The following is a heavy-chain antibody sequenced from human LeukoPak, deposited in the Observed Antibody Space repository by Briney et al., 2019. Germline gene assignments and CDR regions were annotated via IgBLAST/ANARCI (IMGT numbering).Heavy chain of an antibody. CDR3: AKTTAGYSSGRYPGWPVDY. J-gene: IGHJ4*02. D-gene: IGHD6-19*01. Sequence: PGGSLRLSCAASGFTFGSYAMYWVRQAPGKGLEWVSGISGSGGSTFYADSVKGRFTISRDNSENTVYLQMNSLRAYDTAVYYCAKTTAGYSSGRYPGWPVDYWGQGTLVTVSS. CDR2: ISGSGGST. CDR1: GFTFGSYA. V-gene: IGHV3-23*01.